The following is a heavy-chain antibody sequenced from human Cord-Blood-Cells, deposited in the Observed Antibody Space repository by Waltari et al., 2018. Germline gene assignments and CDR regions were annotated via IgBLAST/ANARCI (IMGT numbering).Heavy chain of an antibody. V-gene: IGHV3-21*01. CDR1: GFTCSSYS. D-gene: IGHD7-27*01. CDR3: ARVQGDFLANWAYYYDY. J-gene: IGHJ4*02. Sequence: EVQLVESGGGLVKPGGSLRLSCAASGFTCSSYSMNWVRQAPGKGLEWVSSISSGSSYIYYADAVKGRFTISRDNAKNSLYLQMNSLRAEDTAVYYCARVQGDFLANWAYYYDYWGQGTLVTVSS. CDR2: ISSGSSYI.